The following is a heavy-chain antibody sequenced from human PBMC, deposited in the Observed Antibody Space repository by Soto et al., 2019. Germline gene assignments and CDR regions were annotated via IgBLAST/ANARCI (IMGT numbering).Heavy chain of an antibody. V-gene: IGHV4-59*01. Sequence: SETLSLTCTVSGGSISSYYWSWIRQPPGKGLEWIGYSYYSGSTNYNPSLKSRVTISVDTSKNQFYLKLSSVTAAATAVDYCARDHRTAMATYYFDYWGQGNLVTVSS. D-gene: IGHD5-18*01. J-gene: IGHJ4*02. CDR1: GGSISSYY. CDR2: SYYSGST. CDR3: ARDHRTAMATYYFDY.